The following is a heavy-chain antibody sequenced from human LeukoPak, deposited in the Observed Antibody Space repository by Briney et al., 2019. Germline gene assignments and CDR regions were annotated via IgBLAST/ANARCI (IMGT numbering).Heavy chain of an antibody. V-gene: IGHV3-7*01. CDR1: GFTFSGYW. J-gene: IGHJ4*02. CDR2: IKYDGDEE. D-gene: IGHD6-13*01. Sequence: LTGGSLRLSCAASGFTFSGYWMSWMRQAPGKGLEWVANIKYDGDEEYYVDSVKGRFTISRDNAKNSLYLQLNSLRVEDTAVYYCKSGGAAPGSFDNWGQGTLVTVSP. CDR3: KSGGAAPGSFDN.